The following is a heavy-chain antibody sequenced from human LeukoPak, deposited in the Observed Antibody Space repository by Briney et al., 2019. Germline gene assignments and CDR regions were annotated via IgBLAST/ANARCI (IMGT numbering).Heavy chain of an antibody. Sequence: GSSVKVSCKASGGTFSSYAIIWVRQAPGQGLEWMGRIIPILGIANYAQKFQGRVTITADKSTSTAYMELSSLRSEDTAVYYCARKKRYGDYGMDVWGQGTTVTVSS. CDR1: GGTFSSYA. CDR2: IIPILGIA. D-gene: IGHD4-17*01. V-gene: IGHV1-69*04. J-gene: IGHJ6*02. CDR3: ARKKRYGDYGMDV.